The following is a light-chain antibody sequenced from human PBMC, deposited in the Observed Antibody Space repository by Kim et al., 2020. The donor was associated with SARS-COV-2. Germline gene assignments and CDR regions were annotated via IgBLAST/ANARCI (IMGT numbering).Light chain of an antibody. V-gene: IGKV1-5*01. CDR3: QQYARDPWT. CDR2: EAS. Sequence: GDRVTITRRASQSISNWVSWYQQKTGRDPKLPIYEASNVQSGVSSRFRGSGSETDFTLSIDSVQPADFATYYCQQYARDPWTFGQGTKVDIK. CDR1: QSISNW. J-gene: IGKJ1*01.